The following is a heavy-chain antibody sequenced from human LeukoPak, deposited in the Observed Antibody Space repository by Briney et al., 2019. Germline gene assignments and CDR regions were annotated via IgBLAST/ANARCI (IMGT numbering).Heavy chain of an antibody. CDR1: GFTFSSHG. V-gene: IGHV3-23*01. Sequence: GGSLRLSCAASGFTFSSHGMSWVRQAPGKGLEWVSGISGSGGSTYYADSVKGRFTISRDNSKNTLYLQMNSLRAEDTAVYYCAKDLWGENWFDPWGPGSLVIVSS. CDR3: AKDLWGENWFDP. J-gene: IGHJ5*02. CDR2: ISGSGGST. D-gene: IGHD7-27*01.